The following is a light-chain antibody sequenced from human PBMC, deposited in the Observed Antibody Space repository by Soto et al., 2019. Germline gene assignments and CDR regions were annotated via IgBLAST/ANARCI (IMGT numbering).Light chain of an antibody. Sequence: EIVMTQSPATLSVSPGERATLSCRASQSVSSNLAWYQQKPGQAPRLLIYDASNRATGIPARFSGSGSGTDFTLTISSLEPEDFAVYYRQQRSNWPITFGQGTRLEI. CDR1: QSVSSN. CDR3: QQRSNWPIT. V-gene: IGKV3-11*01. CDR2: DAS. J-gene: IGKJ5*01.